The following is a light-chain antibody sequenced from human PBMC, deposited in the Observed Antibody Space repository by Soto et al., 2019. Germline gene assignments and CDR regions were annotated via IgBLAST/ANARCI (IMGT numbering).Light chain of an antibody. CDR1: SGHSSYA. Sequence: QPVLTQSPSASASLGASVKLTCTLSSGHSSYAIAWHQQQPEKGPRYLMKLNSDGSHTKGAGIPDRFSGSSSGAERYLTISGLQSEDEADYYCQTWDTGIQVFGGGTQLTVL. CDR3: QTWDTGIQV. J-gene: IGLJ2*01. CDR2: LNSDGSH. V-gene: IGLV4-69*01.